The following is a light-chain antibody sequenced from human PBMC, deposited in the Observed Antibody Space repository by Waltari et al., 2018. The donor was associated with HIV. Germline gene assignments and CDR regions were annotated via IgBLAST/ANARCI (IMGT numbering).Light chain of an antibody. CDR3: QSADSSGSYV. V-gene: IGLV3-25*03. CDR1: ALPKKY. CDR2: KDS. Sequence: YELTQPPSVSVSPGQTARITCSGDALPKKYVYWYQQRPGQAPVLGIYKDSERPSGIPERFSGSSSGTTVTLTISGVQAEDEADYYCQSADSSGSYVFGTGTTVTVL. J-gene: IGLJ1*01.